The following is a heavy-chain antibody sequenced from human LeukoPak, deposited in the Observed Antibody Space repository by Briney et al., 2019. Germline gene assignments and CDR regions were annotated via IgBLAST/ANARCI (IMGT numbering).Heavy chain of an antibody. V-gene: IGHV3-11*01. CDR3: ARLSSGYHGGNFDY. J-gene: IGHJ4*02. Sequence: PGGSLRLSCAASGFTFSDYYMGWIRQAPGKGLEWISYITNSGTQTYYADSVKGRFTFSRDNAKNSLYLQMNSLRAEDTAVYYCARLSSGYHGGNFDYWGQGTLVTVSS. D-gene: IGHD6-19*01. CDR1: GFTFSDYY. CDR2: ITNSGTQT.